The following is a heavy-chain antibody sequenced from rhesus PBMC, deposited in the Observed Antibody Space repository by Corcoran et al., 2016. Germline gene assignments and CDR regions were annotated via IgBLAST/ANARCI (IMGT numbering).Heavy chain of an antibody. J-gene: IGHJ4*01. D-gene: IGHD5-12*01. CDR1: GGSISSNY. V-gene: IGHV4S7*01. Sequence: VQLQESGPGLVKPSETLSLTCAVSGGSISSNYWSWIRQPPGKGLELIGYIYVSSGSTYYNPSLKNRFTISIDTSKKQFSLKLSSVTAADTAVYYCARTRLGGYDYWGQGVLVTVSS. CDR2: IYVSSGST. CDR3: ARTRLGGYDY.